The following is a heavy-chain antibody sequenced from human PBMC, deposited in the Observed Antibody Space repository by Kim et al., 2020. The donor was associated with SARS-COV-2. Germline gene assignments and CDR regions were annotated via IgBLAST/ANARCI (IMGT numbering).Heavy chain of an antibody. Sequence: SVKVSCKASGGTFSSYAISWVRQAPGQGLEWMGGIIPIFGTANYAQKFQGRVTITADESTSTAYMELSSLRSEDTAVYYCARDYIAVAGTLYYWGQGTLVTVSS. D-gene: IGHD6-19*01. J-gene: IGHJ4*02. CDR3: ARDYIAVAGTLYY. CDR1: GGTFSSYA. CDR2: IIPIFGTA. V-gene: IGHV1-69*13.